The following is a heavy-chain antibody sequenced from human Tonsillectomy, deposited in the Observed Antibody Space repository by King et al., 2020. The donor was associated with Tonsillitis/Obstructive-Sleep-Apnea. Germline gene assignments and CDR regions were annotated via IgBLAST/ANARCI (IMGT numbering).Heavy chain of an antibody. D-gene: IGHD3-22*01. J-gene: IGHJ4*02. Sequence: QLVQSGGGLVQPGGSLRLSCAASGFTFRSYAMHWVRQAPGKGLEYVSAINNSGGSTYYANSVKGRFTISRDNSKNTLYLQMGSLRAEDMAVYYCAREAYDTSGCNDYWGQGTLVTVSS. CDR2: INNSGGST. V-gene: IGHV3-64*01. CDR1: GFTFRSYA. CDR3: AREAYDTSGCNDY.